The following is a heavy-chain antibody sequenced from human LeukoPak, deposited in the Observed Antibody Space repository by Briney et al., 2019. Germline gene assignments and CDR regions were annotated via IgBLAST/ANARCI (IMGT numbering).Heavy chain of an antibody. D-gene: IGHD6-13*01. CDR3: PSDSGPYSSTRYGINWVDP. CDR1: GYSISSGYD. Sequence: SETLSLICTVSGYSISSGYDWGWIRQPPGKGLEWIRSIYHSGSTYYNPSHKSRVTISIDTSKNQFSLKLSSVTAADTAGEYGPSDSGPYSSTRYGINWVDPRGQGNLVTVSS. CDR2: IYHSGST. V-gene: IGHV4-38-2*02. J-gene: IGHJ5*02.